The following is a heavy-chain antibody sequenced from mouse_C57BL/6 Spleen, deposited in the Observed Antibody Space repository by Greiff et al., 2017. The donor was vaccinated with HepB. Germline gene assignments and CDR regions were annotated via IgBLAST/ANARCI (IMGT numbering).Heavy chain of an antibody. CDR2: IDPSDSYT. Sequence: QVQLQQPGAELVKPGASVKLSCKASGYTFTSYWMQWVKQRPGQGLEWIGEIDPSDSYTNYNQKFKGKATLTVDTSSSTAYMQLSSLTSEDSAVYYCARCYYGSRGYFDVWGTGTTVTVSS. D-gene: IGHD1-1*01. CDR1: GYTFTSYW. J-gene: IGHJ1*03. CDR3: ARCYYGSRGYFDV. V-gene: IGHV1-50*01.